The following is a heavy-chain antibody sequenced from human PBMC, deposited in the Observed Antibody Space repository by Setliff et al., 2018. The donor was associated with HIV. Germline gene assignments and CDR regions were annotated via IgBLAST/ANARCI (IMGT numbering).Heavy chain of an antibody. D-gene: IGHD3-22*01. CDR3: ARCYYDSSGPTDAFDI. CDR2: INPSGGRT. CDR1: GYTFTNYY. Sequence: ASVKVSCKASGYTFTNYYIHWVRQAPGQGLEWMGLINPSGGRTSYAQKFQGRLTMTRDTSRSTVYMELSGLRSEDTAVYYCARCYYDSSGPTDAFDIWGQGTVVTVSS. V-gene: IGHV1-46*01. J-gene: IGHJ3*02.